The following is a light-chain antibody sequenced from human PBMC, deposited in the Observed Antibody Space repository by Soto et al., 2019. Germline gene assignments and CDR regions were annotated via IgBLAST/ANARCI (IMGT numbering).Light chain of an antibody. Sequence: EIVLTQSPATLSLSPGERATLSCRASQSVSSYLAWYQQKPGQAPRLLIYDASNRSTGIPARFSGSGSGTDFTLTISSLEPDDCAVYYCQPRSNWPWTFGQGTKVEIK. V-gene: IGKV3-11*01. CDR2: DAS. CDR1: QSVSSY. J-gene: IGKJ1*01. CDR3: QPRSNWPWT.